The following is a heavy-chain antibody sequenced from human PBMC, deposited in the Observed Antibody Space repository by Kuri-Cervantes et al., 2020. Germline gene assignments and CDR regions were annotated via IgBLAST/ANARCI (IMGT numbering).Heavy chain of an antibody. Sequence: LSLTCAASGFTFDEYGMHWVRQAPGKGLEWVAVIWYDGSNKYYADSVKGRFTISRDNSKNTLYLQMNSLRAEDTAVYYCARETTVTTVVDYWGQGTLVTVSS. CDR1: GFTFDEYG. CDR2: IWYDGSNK. D-gene: IGHD4-17*01. CDR3: ARETTVTTVVDY. V-gene: IGHV3-33*08. J-gene: IGHJ4*02.